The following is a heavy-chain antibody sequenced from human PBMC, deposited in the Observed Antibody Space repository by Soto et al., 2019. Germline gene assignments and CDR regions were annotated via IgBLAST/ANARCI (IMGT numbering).Heavy chain of an antibody. CDR1: GFTFSSYG. V-gene: IGHV3-33*01. J-gene: IGHJ4*02. D-gene: IGHD2-15*01. CDR3: ARDRVGCSGGSCYPEYYFDY. Sequence: QVQLVESGGGVVQPGRSLRLSCAASGFTFSSYGMHWVRQAPGKGLEWVAVIWYDGSNKYYADSVKGRFTISRDNSKNTLYLQMNSLRAEDTAVYYCARDRVGCSGGSCYPEYYFDYWGQGTLVTVSS. CDR2: IWYDGSNK.